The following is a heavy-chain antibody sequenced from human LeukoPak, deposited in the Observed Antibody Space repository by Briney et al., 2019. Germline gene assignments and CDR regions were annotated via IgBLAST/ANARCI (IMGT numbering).Heavy chain of an antibody. CDR3: AKEGVGYYDL. J-gene: IGHJ4*02. CDR1: GFAFDGYG. Sequence: GGSLRLSCAASGFAFDGYGMNWVRQAPGKGLEWVSYIGGTTGTVYYADFVKGRFTISRDNAKNTLYLQMNSLRAEDTAVYYCAKEGVGYYDLWGQGTLVTVSS. V-gene: IGHV3-48*04. CDR2: IGGTTGTV. D-gene: IGHD3-22*01.